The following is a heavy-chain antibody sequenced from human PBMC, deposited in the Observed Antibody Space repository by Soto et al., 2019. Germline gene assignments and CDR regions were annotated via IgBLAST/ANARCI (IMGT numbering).Heavy chain of an antibody. CDR1: GGSFTSTNHY. CDR3: ARDPLYDYGDLSHVFDM. D-gene: IGHD4-17*01. CDR2: VFYSGNT. V-gene: IGHV4-39*02. J-gene: IGHJ3*02. Sequence: SETLSLTCSVSGGSFTSTNHYWGWIRQTPNKDLQWIGSVFYSGNTYSNLSLRSRVNIDVDTSKNQFSLKLNSVTAADTAVFYCARDPLYDYGDLSHVFDMWGQGTMVTVSS.